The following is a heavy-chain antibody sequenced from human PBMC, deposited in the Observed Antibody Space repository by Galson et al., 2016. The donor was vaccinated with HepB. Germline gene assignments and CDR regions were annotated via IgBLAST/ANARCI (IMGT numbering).Heavy chain of an antibody. CDR3: ARAHVPGGGTRFDP. CDR2: ISGSTSTI. D-gene: IGHD6-13*01. J-gene: IGHJ5*02. V-gene: IGHV3-48*02. CDR1: EFTFSSYS. Sequence: SLRLSCAASEFTFSSYSMNWVRQAPGKGLEWVSYISGSTSTIYYADSVKGRFTISRDNAQNSLYLQMNTLRDEDTAVYYCARAHVPGGGTRFDPWGQGTLGTVSS.